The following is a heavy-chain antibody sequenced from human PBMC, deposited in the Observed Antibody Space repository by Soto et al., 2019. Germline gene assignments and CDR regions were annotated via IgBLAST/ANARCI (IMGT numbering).Heavy chain of an antibody. CDR1: GGSISSSSYY. J-gene: IGHJ6*02. CDR2: IYYSGST. V-gene: IGHV4-39*01. CDR3: ARLYYYGSGSYMPTFRDYYYGMDV. Sequence: TLSLTCTVSGGSISSSSYYWGWIRQPPGKGLEWIGSIYYSGSTYYNPSLKSRVTISVDTSKNQFSLKLSSVTAADTAVYYCARLYYYGSGSYMPTFRDYYYGMDVWGQGTTVTVSS. D-gene: IGHD3-10*01.